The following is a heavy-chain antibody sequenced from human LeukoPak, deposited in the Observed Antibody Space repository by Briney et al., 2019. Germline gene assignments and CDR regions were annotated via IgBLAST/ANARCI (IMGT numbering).Heavy chain of an antibody. CDR1: GYTVTGYF. J-gene: IGHJ4*02. V-gene: IGHV1-2*02. CDR2: INTKSGDT. CDR3: SRIADPRGVVDY. Sequence: ASVKLSRTASGYTVTGYFVNWVRQAPGQGLEWMGWINTKSGDTNYAQKFQGRDTMTRDTSVSTAYEELNWLTSDDTAVYYCSRIADPRGVVDYWGQGTLVTVSS. D-gene: IGHD3-10*01.